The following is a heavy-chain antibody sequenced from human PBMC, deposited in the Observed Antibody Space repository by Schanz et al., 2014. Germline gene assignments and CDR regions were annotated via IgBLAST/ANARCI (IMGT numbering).Heavy chain of an antibody. CDR1: GGSIRSGTYY. Sequence: QLQESGSGLMKPSQTLSLTCAVSGGSIRSGTYYWSWIRQPAGKALEWVGRVFPNGITNYNPSLKSRVAISLDTTKNQFSRPLTSLTAADTAVYYCARDTTWRLDLWGRGTLVTVSS. D-gene: IGHD1-1*01. CDR3: ARDTTWRLDL. CDR2: VFPNGIT. J-gene: IGHJ2*01. V-gene: IGHV4-61*02.